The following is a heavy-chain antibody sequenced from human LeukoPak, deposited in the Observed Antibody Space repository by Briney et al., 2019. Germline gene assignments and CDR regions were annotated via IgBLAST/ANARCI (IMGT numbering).Heavy chain of an antibody. CDR2: ISSSGSTI. V-gene: IGHV3-11*04. CDR1: GFTFSDYY. D-gene: IGHD3-22*01. CDR3: ATPGGRFSYYYDSSGYYRY. Sequence: PGGSLRLSCAASGFTFSDYYMSWIRQAPGKGLEWVSYISSSGSTIYYADSVKGRFTISRDNAKNSLYLQMNSLRAEDTAVYYCATPGGRFSYYYDSSGYYRYWGQGTLVTVSS. J-gene: IGHJ4*02.